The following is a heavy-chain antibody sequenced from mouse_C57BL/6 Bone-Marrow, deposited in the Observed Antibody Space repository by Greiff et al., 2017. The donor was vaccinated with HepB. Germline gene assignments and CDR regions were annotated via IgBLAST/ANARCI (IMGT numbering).Heavy chain of an antibody. Sequence: QVQLQQPGTELVKPGASVKLSCKASGYTFTSYWMHWVKQRPGQGLEWIGNINPSNGGTNYNEKFKSKATLTVDKSSSTAYMQLSSLTSEDSAVYYCERPPPYYYGSSYVLAYWGQGTLVTVSA. CDR1: GYTFTSYW. CDR2: INPSNGGT. D-gene: IGHD1-1*01. V-gene: IGHV1-53*01. CDR3: ERPPPYYYGSSYVLAY. J-gene: IGHJ3*01.